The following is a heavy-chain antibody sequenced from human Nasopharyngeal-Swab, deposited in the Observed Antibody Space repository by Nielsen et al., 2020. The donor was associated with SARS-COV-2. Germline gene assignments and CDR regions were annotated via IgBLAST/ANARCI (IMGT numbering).Heavy chain of an antibody. CDR1: GFTFDDYA. D-gene: IGHD5-24*01. CDR3: AREPPGRWLQLVFDY. V-gene: IGHV3-9*01. J-gene: IGHJ4*02. Sequence: SLKISCAASGFTFDDYAMHWVRQAPGKGLEWVSGISGNSGNIGYADSAKGRFTISRDNAKNSLYLQMNSLRAEDTAVYYCAREPPGRWLQLVFDYWGQGTLVTVSS. CDR2: ISGNSGNI.